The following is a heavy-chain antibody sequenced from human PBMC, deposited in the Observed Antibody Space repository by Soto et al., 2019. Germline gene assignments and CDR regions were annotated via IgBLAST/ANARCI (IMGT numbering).Heavy chain of an antibody. V-gene: IGHV1-69*01. CDR2: IIPIFGTA. CDR3: ARAGYSSSWDVDYYYYYGMDV. D-gene: IGHD6-13*01. J-gene: IGHJ6*02. Sequence: QVQLVQSGAEVKKPGSSVKVSCKASGGTFSSYAISWVRQAPGQGLEWMGGIIPIFGTANYAQKFQVRVTITADESTSTAYMELSSLRSEDTAVYYCARAGYSSSWDVDYYYYYGMDVWGQGTTVTVSS. CDR1: GGTFSSYA.